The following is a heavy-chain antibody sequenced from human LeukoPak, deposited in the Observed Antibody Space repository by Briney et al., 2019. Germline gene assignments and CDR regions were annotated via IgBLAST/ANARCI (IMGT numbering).Heavy chain of an antibody. CDR1: GFTFSRYW. CDR3: ARVRDDYTYFDC. D-gene: IGHD4-11*01. J-gene: IGHJ4*02. Sequence: PGGSLRLSCAASGFTFSRYWMHWVRQAPGKGLMWVSRINSDGSRTTYADSVRGRFTISRDNAKSTLYLQMNSLRAEDTAVYYCARVRDDYTYFDCWGQGTLVTVSS. CDR2: INSDGSRT. V-gene: IGHV3-74*01.